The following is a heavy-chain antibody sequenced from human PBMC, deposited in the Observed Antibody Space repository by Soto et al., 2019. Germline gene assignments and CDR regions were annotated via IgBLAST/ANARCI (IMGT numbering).Heavy chain of an antibody. Sequence: ASVKVSCTASGYTFTSYGISWVRQAPGQGLEWMGWISAYNGNTNYAQKLQGRVTMTTDTSTSTAYMELRSLRSDDTAVYYCARGLWFGELLSPLGYWGQGTLVTVSS. J-gene: IGHJ4*02. V-gene: IGHV1-18*01. CDR2: ISAYNGNT. CDR3: ARGLWFGELLSPLGY. CDR1: GYTFTSYG. D-gene: IGHD3-10*01.